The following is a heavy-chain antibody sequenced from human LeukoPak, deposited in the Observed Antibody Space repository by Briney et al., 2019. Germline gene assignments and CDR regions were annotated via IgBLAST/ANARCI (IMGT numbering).Heavy chain of an antibody. D-gene: IGHD1-26*01. J-gene: IGHJ6*02. CDR1: GYTLTELS. CDR2: FDPEDGET. V-gene: IGHV1-24*01. CDR3: ATDRPYSGSYYLYYGMDV. Sequence: ASVKVSCKVSGYTLTELSMHRVRQAPGKGLEWMGGFDPEDGETIYAQKFQGRVTMTEDTSTDTAYMELSSLRSEDTAVYYCATDRPYSGSYYLYYGMDVWGQGTTVTVSS.